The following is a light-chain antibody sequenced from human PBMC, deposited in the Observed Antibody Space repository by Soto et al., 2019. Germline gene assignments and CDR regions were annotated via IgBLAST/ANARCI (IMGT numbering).Light chain of an antibody. J-gene: IGLJ2*01. CDR1: SSDVGGYNY. CDR2: EVS. V-gene: IGLV2-14*03. CDR3: SSFTGSNLL. Sequence: QSALTQPASVSGSPGQSITISCTGTSSDVGGYNYVSWYQQHPGKAPKLMIYEVSNRPSGVSNRFSGSKSGNTASLTISGLQAEDEAEYYCSSFTGSNLLFGGGTKVTVL.